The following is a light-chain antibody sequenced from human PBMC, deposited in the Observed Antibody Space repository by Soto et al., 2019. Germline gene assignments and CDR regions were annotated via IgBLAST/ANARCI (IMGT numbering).Light chain of an antibody. CDR2: DAS. CDR3: HQRSGWPRGS. V-gene: IGKV3-11*01. J-gene: IGKJ5*01. CDR1: ESVSNF. Sequence: EIVLTQSPATLSLSPGERATLSCRANESVSNFLGWYQQKPGRAPRLLIYDASHRVPGISDRFSGSGSGTDFTLTITRLEPDDFAVYYCHQRSGWPRGSFGQGTRLEIK.